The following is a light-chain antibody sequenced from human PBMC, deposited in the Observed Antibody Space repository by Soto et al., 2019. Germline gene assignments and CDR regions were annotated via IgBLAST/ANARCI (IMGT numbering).Light chain of an antibody. CDR1: QSISSW. CDR2: DAS. V-gene: IGKV1-5*01. CDR3: QQYNSYPWT. Sequence: DIQMTQSPSTLSASVGDRVTITCRASQSISSWLAWYQQKPGKAPKLLIYDASSLESGVPSRFSGSGSGTEFTLTISSLQPDDFAPYYCQQYNSYPWTFGQGTKVDNK. J-gene: IGKJ1*01.